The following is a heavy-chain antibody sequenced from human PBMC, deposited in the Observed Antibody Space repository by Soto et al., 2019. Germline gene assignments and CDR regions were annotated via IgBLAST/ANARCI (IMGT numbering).Heavy chain of an antibody. V-gene: IGHV3-30*18. CDR2: ISYDGSNK. J-gene: IGHJ5*02. Sequence: GGSLRLSCAASGFTFSSYGMHWVRQAPGKGLEWVAVISYDGSNKYYADSVKGRFTISRDNSKNTLYLQMNSLRAEDTAVYYCAKDLYNWNSKSRVNWFDPWGQGTLVTVSS. D-gene: IGHD1-7*01. CDR3: AKDLYNWNSKSRVNWFDP. CDR1: GFTFSSYG.